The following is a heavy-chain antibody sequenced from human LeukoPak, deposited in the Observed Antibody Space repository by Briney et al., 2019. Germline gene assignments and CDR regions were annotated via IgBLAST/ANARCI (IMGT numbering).Heavy chain of an antibody. CDR3: ARGGGYSYGLFDY. V-gene: IGHV3-74*01. CDR1: GFTFSSYW. D-gene: IGHD5-18*01. CDR2: INSDGSST. J-gene: IGHJ4*02. Sequence: GGSLRLSCAASGFTFSSYWMHWVRQAPGKGLVWVSRINSDGSSTSYADSVKGRFTISRDNAKNALYLQMNSLRAEDTAVYYCARGGGYSYGLFDYWGQGTLVTVSS.